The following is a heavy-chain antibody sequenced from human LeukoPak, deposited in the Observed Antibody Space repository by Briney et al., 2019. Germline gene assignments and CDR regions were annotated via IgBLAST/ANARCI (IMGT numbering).Heavy chain of an antibody. Sequence: HSGGSPRLSCAASRFTFSNSWMHWVRQGPGKGLVWVSRISGDGSIIRYADSVKGRFTISRDNAKNTLYLQMNSLRAEDTAVYYCARGGSPPEALGDTFDIWGQGTMVTVSS. D-gene: IGHD1-26*01. CDR3: ARGGSPPEALGDTFDI. V-gene: IGHV3-74*01. CDR1: RFTFSNSW. CDR2: ISGDGSII. J-gene: IGHJ3*02.